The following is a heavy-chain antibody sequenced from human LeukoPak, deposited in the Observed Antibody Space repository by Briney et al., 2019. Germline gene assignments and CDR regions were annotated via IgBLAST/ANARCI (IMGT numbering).Heavy chain of an antibody. V-gene: IGHV4-34*01. CDR3: ARWVADNPTRPRGSYFDY. CDR1: GGSFSGYY. Sequence: SETLSLTCAVYGGSFSGYYWSWIRQPPGKGLEWIGEINHSGSTNYNPSLKSRVTISVDTSKNQFSLKLSSVTAADTAVYYCARWVADNPTRPRGSYFDYWGQGTLVTVSS. CDR2: INHSGST. J-gene: IGHJ4*02. D-gene: IGHD2-15*01.